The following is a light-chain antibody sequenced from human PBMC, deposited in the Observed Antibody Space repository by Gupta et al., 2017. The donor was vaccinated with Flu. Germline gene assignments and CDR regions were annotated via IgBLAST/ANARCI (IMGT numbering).Light chain of an antibody. Sequence: QSALTQPSSVSGSPGHSSTISCTGISSDVGDDKYCAWYNQDQDKATNLLMDVVTGRTSGVSKRFSGFKSGNTASTTTHGLQAEEAADYYCNSDTTNSTPGVFGGGTKLTVL. J-gene: IGLJ3*02. CDR1: SSDVGDDKY. V-gene: IGLV2-14*01. CDR3: NSDTTNSTPGV. CDR2: VVT.